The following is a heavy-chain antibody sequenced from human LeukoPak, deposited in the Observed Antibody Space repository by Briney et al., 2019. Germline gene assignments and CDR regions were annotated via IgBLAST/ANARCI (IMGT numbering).Heavy chain of an antibody. CDR1: GHTFTGYY. CDR2: INPSGGST. V-gene: IGHV1-46*01. J-gene: IGHJ4*02. D-gene: IGHD3-3*01. CDR3: ARGIGRYYDFWSGYYQPHFDY. Sequence: ASVKVSCKASGHTFTGYYMHWVRQAPGQGLEWMGIINPSGGSTSYAQKFQGRVTMTRDTSTSTVYMELSSLRSEDTAVYYCARGIGRYYDFWSGYYQPHFDYWGQGTLVTVSS.